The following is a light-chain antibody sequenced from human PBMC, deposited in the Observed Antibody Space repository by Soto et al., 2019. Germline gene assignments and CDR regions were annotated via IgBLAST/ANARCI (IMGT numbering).Light chain of an antibody. V-gene: IGLV4-69*01. CDR2: LNSDGSH. CDR3: HTLGTGNHYV. Sequence: QPVLTQSPSASASLGASVTLTCTRSSGHISYAIAWHQQQPEKGPRYLMKLNSDGSHSKGDGIPDRFSGSSSGAERYLTISSLQAEDEADYYCHTLGTGNHYVFGTGTKLTVL. J-gene: IGLJ1*01. CDR1: SGHISYA.